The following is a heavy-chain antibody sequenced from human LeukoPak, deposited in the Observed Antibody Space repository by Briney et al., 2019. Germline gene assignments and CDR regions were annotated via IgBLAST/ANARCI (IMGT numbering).Heavy chain of an antibody. Sequence: ASVKVSCKASVYTFTSYDINWVRQATGQGLEWMGWMNPNSGNTGYAQKFQGSVTMTRDTSISTAYMELSRLRSDDTAVYYCARDLSRGYYGSGSYHDYWGQGTLVTVSS. CDR2: MNPNSGNT. V-gene: IGHV1-8*01. CDR1: VYTFTSYD. CDR3: ARDLSRGYYGSGSYHDY. D-gene: IGHD3-10*01. J-gene: IGHJ4*02.